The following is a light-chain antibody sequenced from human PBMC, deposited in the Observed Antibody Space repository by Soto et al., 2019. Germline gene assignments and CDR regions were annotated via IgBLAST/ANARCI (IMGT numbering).Light chain of an antibody. J-gene: IGLJ2*01. Sequence: QSVLTQPPSASGTPGQRVTISCSGSSSNIGNNLVNWYRQLPGTAPKLLIYSNSQRPSGVPDRFSASKSGTSASLAISGLQSEDEADYYCAAWDDGLNGVLFGGGTKLIVL. CDR1: SSNIGNNL. CDR3: AAWDDGLNGVL. CDR2: SNS. V-gene: IGLV1-44*01.